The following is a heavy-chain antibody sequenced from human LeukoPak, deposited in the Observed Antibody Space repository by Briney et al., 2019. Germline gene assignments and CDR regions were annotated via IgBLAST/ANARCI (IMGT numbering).Heavy chain of an antibody. Sequence: ASVKVSCKASGYTFTSYGISWVRQAPGQGLEWMGWISAYNGNTNYAQKLQGRVTMTTDTSTSTAYMELRSLRSDDTAVYYCARGTPRGPSGSSSWYSAKKGAAPDAFDIWGQGTMVTVSS. D-gene: IGHD6-13*01. CDR3: ARGTPRGPSGSSSWYSAKKGAAPDAFDI. CDR1: GYTFTSYG. V-gene: IGHV1-18*01. CDR2: ISAYNGNT. J-gene: IGHJ3*02.